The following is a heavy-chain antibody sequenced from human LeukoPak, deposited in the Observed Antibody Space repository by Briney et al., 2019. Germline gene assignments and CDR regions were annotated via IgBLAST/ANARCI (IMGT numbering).Heavy chain of an antibody. J-gene: IGHJ5*02. CDR3: AGGRKFGYCSGGSCYSFAWFDP. Sequence: SETLSLTCAVYGGSFSGYYWSWIRQPPGKGLEWIGEINHSGSTNYNPSLKSRVTISVDTSKNQFSLKLSSVTAADTAVYYCAGGRKFGYCSGGSCYSFAWFDPWGQGTLVTVSS. CDR2: INHSGST. D-gene: IGHD2-15*01. CDR1: GGSFSGYY. V-gene: IGHV4-34*01.